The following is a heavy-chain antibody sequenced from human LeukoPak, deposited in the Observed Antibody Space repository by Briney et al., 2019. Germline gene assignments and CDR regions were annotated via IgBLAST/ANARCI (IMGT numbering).Heavy chain of an antibody. CDR1: GYTFTSSY. CDR2: INPSGGST. V-gene: IGHV1-46*01. Sequence: ASVRVSCKASGYTFTSSYMHWVRQAPGQELEWMGIINPSGGSTSYAQKFQGRVTMTRDTSTSTVYMELSSLRSEDTAVYYCARRFSSSAGIDYWGQGTLVTVSS. J-gene: IGHJ4*02. CDR3: ARRFSSSAGIDY. D-gene: IGHD6-6*01.